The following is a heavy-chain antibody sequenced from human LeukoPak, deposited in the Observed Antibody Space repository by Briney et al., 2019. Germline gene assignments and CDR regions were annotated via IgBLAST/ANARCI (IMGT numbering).Heavy chain of an antibody. CDR3: ARHEGIVGATFDY. Sequence: SETLSLTCAVSGASISSSNWWSWVRQPPGQGLGWIGKIYQSGSTNYNPSLRSRDTISVDKSKNHFSLKLTSVTAADTAVYYCARHEGIVGATFDYWGQGTLVTVSS. CDR2: IYQSGST. CDR1: GASISSSNW. J-gene: IGHJ4*02. V-gene: IGHV4-4*02. D-gene: IGHD1-26*01.